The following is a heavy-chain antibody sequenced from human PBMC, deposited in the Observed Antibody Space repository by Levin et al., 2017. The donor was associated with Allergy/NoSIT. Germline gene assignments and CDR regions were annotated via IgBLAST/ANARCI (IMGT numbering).Heavy chain of an antibody. J-gene: IGHJ4*02. CDR2: ISSSSSYI. Sequence: GASVKVSCAASGFTFSSYSMNWVRQAPGKGLEWVSSISSSSSYIYYADSVKGRFTISRDNAKNSLYLQMNSLRAEDTAVYYCATSPAYCSGGSCSNDGAMVTSEFDYWGQGTLVTVSS. CDR3: ATSPAYCSGGSCSNDGAMVTSEFDY. CDR1: GFTFSSYS. V-gene: IGHV3-21*01. D-gene: IGHD2-15*01.